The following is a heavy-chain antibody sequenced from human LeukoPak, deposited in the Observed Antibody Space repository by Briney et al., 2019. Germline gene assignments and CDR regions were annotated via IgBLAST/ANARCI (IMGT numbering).Heavy chain of an antibody. V-gene: IGHV3-13*01. Sequence: GGSLRLSCVASGFTFSHYDMHWVRQPTGRGLEWVSSIYTEDDTSYPHSVQGRFTSSREDAKTAFYLHMTSLRAGYTAVYYCARGRDSASDTYAFPTDAFDLWGQGTMVSVSS. CDR3: ARGRDSASDTYAFPTDAFDL. D-gene: IGHD3-16*01. CDR1: GFTFSHYD. J-gene: IGHJ3*01. CDR2: IYTEDDT.